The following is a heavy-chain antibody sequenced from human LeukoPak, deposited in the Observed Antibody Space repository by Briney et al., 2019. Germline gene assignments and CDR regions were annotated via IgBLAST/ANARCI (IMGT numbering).Heavy chain of an antibody. Sequence: ASVKVSCKASGYIFTTYFIHWVRQAPEQGLEWMGWINPNNGDTNYVQKFQGRVTMTRDTSISTAYMELTRLRSDDTAVYYCARRHNYYGSGSYLDYWGQGTLVTVSS. V-gene: IGHV1-2*02. CDR1: GYIFTTYF. CDR3: ARRHNYYGSGSYLDY. D-gene: IGHD3-10*01. J-gene: IGHJ4*02. CDR2: INPNNGDT.